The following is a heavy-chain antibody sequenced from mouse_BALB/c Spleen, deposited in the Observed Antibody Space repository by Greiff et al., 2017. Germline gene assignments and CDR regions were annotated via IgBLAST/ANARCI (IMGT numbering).Heavy chain of an antibody. CDR1: GYSFTGYF. CDR3: ARSGGDYGSSLDY. Sequence: EVKLVESGPELVKPGASVKISCKASGYSFTGYFMNWVMQSHGKSLEWIGRINPYNGDTFYNQKFKGKATLTVDKSSSTAHMELRSLASEDSAVYYCARSGGDYGSSLDYWGQGTTLTVSS. V-gene: IGHV1-20*02. J-gene: IGHJ2*01. CDR2: INPYNGDT. D-gene: IGHD1-1*01.